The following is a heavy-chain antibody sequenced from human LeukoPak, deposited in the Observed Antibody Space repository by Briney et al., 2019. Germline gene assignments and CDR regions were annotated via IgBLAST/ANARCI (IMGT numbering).Heavy chain of an antibody. V-gene: IGHV3-30*18. D-gene: IGHD5-24*01. Sequence: GGSLRLSCAASGFTFSSYGMHWVRQAPGKGLEWVAVISYDGINKYYADSVKGRFTISRDNSKNKLYLQMNSLRAEDTAVYYCTKDRMATIIGEFDYWGQGTLVTVSS. CDR3: TKDRMATIIGEFDY. J-gene: IGHJ4*02. CDR1: GFTFSSYG. CDR2: ISYDGINK.